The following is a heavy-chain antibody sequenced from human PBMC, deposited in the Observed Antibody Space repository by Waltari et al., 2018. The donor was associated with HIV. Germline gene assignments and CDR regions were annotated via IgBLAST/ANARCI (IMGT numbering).Heavy chain of an antibody. V-gene: IGHV4-61*02. CDR3: ARGVVGGYDLGNNWFDP. CDR1: GGSISSGSYH. Sequence: QLQESGPGLVKPSQTLSLTCTVSGGSISSGSYHLSWIRQPAGKGLEWIGRLYTSGSTDYNPSLKSRATISGDTSKNQFSLKLSSVTAADTAVYYCARGVVGGYDLGNNWFDPWGQGTLVTVSS. J-gene: IGHJ5*02. CDR2: LYTSGST. D-gene: IGHD5-12*01.